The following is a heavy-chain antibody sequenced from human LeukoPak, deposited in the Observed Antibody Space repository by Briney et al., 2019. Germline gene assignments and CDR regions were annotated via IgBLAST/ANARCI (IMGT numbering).Heavy chain of an antibody. D-gene: IGHD3-9*01. CDR1: GFTFSSYG. CDR2: IWYDGSNK. J-gene: IGHJ6*04. Sequence: GGSLRLSCAASGFTFSSYGMHWVRQAPGKGLEWVAVIWYDGSNKFHADSVTGRFTISRDNPKNTLYLQMNSLRAEETAVYYWARDVPPSYFDPLDVWGKGTTVTVSS. V-gene: IGHV3-33*01. CDR3: ARDVPPSYFDPLDV.